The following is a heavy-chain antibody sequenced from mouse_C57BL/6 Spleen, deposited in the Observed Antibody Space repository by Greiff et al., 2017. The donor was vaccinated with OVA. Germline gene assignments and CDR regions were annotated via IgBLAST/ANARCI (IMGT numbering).Heavy chain of an antibody. J-gene: IGHJ2*01. CDR2: INPGSGNT. V-gene: IGHV1-7*01. CDR3: EGLDYYFDY. Sequence: QVQLKQSGAELAKPGASVKLSCKASGYTFTSYWMHWVKQRPGQGLEWIGYINPGSGNTKYNQKFKDKATLTADKSSSTAYMQLSSLTYEDSAVYCCEGLDYYFDYWGQGTTLTVSS. CDR1: GYTFTSYW.